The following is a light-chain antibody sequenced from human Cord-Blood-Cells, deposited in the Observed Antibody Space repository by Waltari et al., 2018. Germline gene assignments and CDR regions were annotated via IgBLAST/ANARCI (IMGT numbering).Light chain of an antibody. J-gene: IGLJ2*01. V-gene: IGLV2-18*02. CDR2: EVS. Sequence: QSALTQPPSVSGSPGQSVTISCTGTSSDVGSYNRVSWYQQPPVTAPKLMIYEVSHRPSGVPDRFSGSKSGNTASLTISGLQAEDEADYYCSSYTSSSTYVVFGGGTKLTVL. CDR1: SSDVGSYNR. CDR3: SSYTSSSTYVV.